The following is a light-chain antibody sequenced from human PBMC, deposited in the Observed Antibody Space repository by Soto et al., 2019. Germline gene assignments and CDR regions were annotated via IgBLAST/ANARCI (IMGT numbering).Light chain of an antibody. CDR3: ISYTSSSTLNVV. Sequence: QSALTQPASVSGSPGQSITISCTGTSSDVGGYNYVSWYQQHPGKAPKLMIYDVSNRPSGVSNRFSGSKYGNTASPTISGLQAEDEADYYCISYTSSSTLNVVFGGGTKLTVL. J-gene: IGLJ2*01. CDR2: DVS. V-gene: IGLV2-14*01. CDR1: SSDVGGYNY.